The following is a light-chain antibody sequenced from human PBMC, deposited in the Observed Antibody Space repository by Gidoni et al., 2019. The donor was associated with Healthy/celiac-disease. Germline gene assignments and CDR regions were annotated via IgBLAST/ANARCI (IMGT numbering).Light chain of an antibody. CDR2: WAS. J-gene: IGKJ2*01. CDR3: QQYYSTPQT. CDR1: QNVLYSSNNKNY. Sequence: DIVMTQSPDSLAVSLGERATINCKSSQNVLYSSNNKNYLAWYQQKPGQPPKLLIYWASTRESGVPARFSGSGSGTDFTLTISSLQAEDVAVYYCQQYYSTPQTFGQGTKLEIK. V-gene: IGKV4-1*01.